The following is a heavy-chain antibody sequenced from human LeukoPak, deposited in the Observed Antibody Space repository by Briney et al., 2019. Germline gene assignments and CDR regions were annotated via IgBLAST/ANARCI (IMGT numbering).Heavy chain of an antibody. Sequence: ASVKVSCKASGYTFTSYAMNWVRQAPGQGLEWMGWINTNTGNPTYAQGFTGRFVFSLDTSVSTAYLQISSLKAEDTAVYYCARESQPRDYYYDSSGYAFDIWGQGTMVTVSS. CDR1: GYTFTSYA. V-gene: IGHV7-4-1*02. CDR2: INTNTGNP. D-gene: IGHD3-22*01. CDR3: ARESQPRDYYYDSSGYAFDI. J-gene: IGHJ3*02.